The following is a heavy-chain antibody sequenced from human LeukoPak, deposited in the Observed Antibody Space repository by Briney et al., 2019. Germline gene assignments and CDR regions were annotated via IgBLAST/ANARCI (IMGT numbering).Heavy chain of an antibody. Sequence: SETLSLTCTVSGGSISSHYWSWIRQPPGKGLEWIGYFSDSGSTIYDPSLKSRVTILGDTSKNQFSLKLSSVTAADTAVYYCARHATGSYSVPWLDPWGQGTLVTVSS. CDR2: FSDSGST. CDR1: GGSISSHY. CDR3: ARHATGSYSVPWLDP. V-gene: IGHV4-59*08. J-gene: IGHJ5*02. D-gene: IGHD3-10*01.